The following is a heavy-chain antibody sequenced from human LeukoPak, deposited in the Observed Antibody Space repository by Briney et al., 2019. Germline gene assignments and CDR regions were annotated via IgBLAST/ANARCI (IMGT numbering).Heavy chain of an antibody. CDR2: INPNSGGT. CDR1: GYAFTGYY. V-gene: IGHV1-2*02. CDR3: ARPQVGRYFDWHPLDY. Sequence: GASVKVSCKASGYAFTGYYMHWGRQAPGQGLEWMGWINPNSGGTNYAQKFQGRVTMTRDTSISTAYMELSRLRSDDTAVYYCARPQVGRYFDWHPLDYWGQGTLVTVSS. J-gene: IGHJ4*02. D-gene: IGHD3-9*01.